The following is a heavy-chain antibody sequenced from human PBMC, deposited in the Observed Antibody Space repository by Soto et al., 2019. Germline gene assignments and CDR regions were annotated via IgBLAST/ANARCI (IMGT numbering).Heavy chain of an antibody. V-gene: IGHV4-30-2*01. CDR2: IYHSGST. CDR1: GGSISSGGYS. CDR3: AIVTSSWGLVSYLAY. Sequence: SETLSLTCAVSGGSISSGGYSWSWIRQPPGKGLEWIGYIYHSGSTYYNPSLKSRVTISVDRSKNQFSLKLSSVTAADTAVYYCAIVTSSWGLVSYLAYRGQGTPVTGSS. J-gene: IGHJ4*02. D-gene: IGHD6-13*01.